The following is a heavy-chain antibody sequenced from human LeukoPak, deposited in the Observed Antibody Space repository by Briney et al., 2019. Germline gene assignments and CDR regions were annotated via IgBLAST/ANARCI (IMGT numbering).Heavy chain of an antibody. CDR2: INPNSGGT. CDR1: GYTFTGYY. D-gene: IGHD6-6*01. Sequence: GASVKVSCKASGYTFTGYYMHWVRQAPGQGLEWMGWINPNSGGTNYAQKFQGRVTMTRDTSISTAYMELSRLRSDDTAVYYCARSPRGIWQLVPSSFYYMDVWGKGTTVTVSS. J-gene: IGHJ6*03. CDR3: ARSPRGIWQLVPSSFYYMDV. V-gene: IGHV1-2*02.